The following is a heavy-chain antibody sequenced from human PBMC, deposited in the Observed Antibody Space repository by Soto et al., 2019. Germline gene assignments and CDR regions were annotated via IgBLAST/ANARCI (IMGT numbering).Heavy chain of an antibody. J-gene: IGHJ3*02. CDR3: ARADHDYIWGSYRPTVLNAFDI. D-gene: IGHD3-16*02. Sequence: VKVSCKASGYTFTSYGISWVRQAPGQGLEWMGWISAYNGNTNYAQKLQGRVTMTTDTSTSTAYMELRSLRSDDTAVYYCARADHDYIWGSYRPTVLNAFDIWGQGTMVTVSS. V-gene: IGHV1-18*01. CDR1: GYTFTSYG. CDR2: ISAYNGNT.